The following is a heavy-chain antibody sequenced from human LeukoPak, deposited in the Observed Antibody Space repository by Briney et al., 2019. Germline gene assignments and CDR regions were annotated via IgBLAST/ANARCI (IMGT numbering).Heavy chain of an antibody. CDR2: IYHSGST. J-gene: IGHJ5*02. V-gene: IGHV4-30-2*01. D-gene: IGHD3-10*01. Sequence: SETLSLTCAVSGDSISSGGYSWRWIRQPPGKGLEWIGYIYHSGSTYYNPSLKSRITISVDRSKNQFSLKLSSVTAADTAVYYCARGSSWFDPWGQGTLVTVSS. CDR1: GDSISSGGYS. CDR3: ARGSSWFDP.